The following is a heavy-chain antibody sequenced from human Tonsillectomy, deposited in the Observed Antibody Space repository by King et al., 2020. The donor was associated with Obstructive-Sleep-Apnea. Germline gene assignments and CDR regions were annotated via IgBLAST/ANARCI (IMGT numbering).Heavy chain of an antibody. CDR1: RFTFSSYG. CDR3: AKANYGDYSLGY. Sequence: LQLVQSGGGVVQPGRSLRLSCATSRFTFSSYGMHWVRQAPGKGLEWVAVISYDGSNQHYADSVKGRFTISRDNSKNTLYLQMNSLRAEDTAVYYCAKANYGDYSLGYWGQGTLVTVSS. J-gene: IGHJ4*02. V-gene: IGHV3-30*18. D-gene: IGHD4-17*01. CDR2: ISYDGSNQ.